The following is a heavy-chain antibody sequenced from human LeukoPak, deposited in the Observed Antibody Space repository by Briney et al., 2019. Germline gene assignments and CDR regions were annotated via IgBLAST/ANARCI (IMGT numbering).Heavy chain of an antibody. J-gene: IGHJ4*02. V-gene: IGHV1-8*01. D-gene: IGHD3-16*02. CDR3: ARGREYFDDVWGSYRYPFDH. Sequence: ASVKVSCTASGYIFSSYDINWVRQAPGQGLEWVGWLNPKSGNTGWAQTFQGRITLTTNTSINTAYMELSSLRFEDTALYYCARGREYFDDVWGSYRYPFDHWGRGTLVTVSS. CDR2: LNPKSGNT. CDR1: GYIFSSYD.